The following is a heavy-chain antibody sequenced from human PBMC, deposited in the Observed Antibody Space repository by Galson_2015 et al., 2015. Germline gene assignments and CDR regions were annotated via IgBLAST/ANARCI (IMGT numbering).Heavy chain of an antibody. Sequence: ETLSLTCTVSGDSVSSGSHYWSWIRQPPGKALEWIGYIYYSGSTYYNPSLKSRVTISVDTSKNQFSLKLNSVTAADTAVYSGARARYCTSDSCQAGDWFDPGGQGTLVTVSS. J-gene: IGHJ5*02. D-gene: IGHD2-2*01. V-gene: IGHV4-61*01. CDR1: GDSVSSGSHY. CDR2: IYYSGST. CDR3: ARARYCTSDSCQAGDWFDP.